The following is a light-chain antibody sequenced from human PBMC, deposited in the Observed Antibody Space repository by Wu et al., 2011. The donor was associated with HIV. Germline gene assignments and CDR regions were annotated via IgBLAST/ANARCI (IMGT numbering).Light chain of an antibody. CDR3: QKYNSAPYT. J-gene: IGKJ2*01. CDR1: QGIGNY. Sequence: DIQMTQSPSSLSASIGDRVTIPCRASQGIGNYLAWYQQKPGKPPKLLIYGASTLQSGVPSRFSGSGSGTDFTLTITSLQPEDVATYYCQKYNSAPYTFGLGDQVGDQT. V-gene: IGKV1-27*01. CDR2: GAS.